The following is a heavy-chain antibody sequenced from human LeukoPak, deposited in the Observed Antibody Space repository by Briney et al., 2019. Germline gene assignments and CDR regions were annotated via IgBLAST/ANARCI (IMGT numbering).Heavy chain of an antibody. CDR3: ARSSRYYDSSGLQAYYFDY. Sequence: ASVKVSCKASGGTFSSYAISWLRQAPGQGVEWLGGIISIFGTANYAQKFQGRVTITADESTSTAYMELSSLRSEDTAVYYCARSSRYYDSSGLQAYYFDYWGQGTLVTVSS. J-gene: IGHJ4*02. D-gene: IGHD3-22*01. CDR2: IISIFGTA. CDR1: GGTFSSYA. V-gene: IGHV1-69*13.